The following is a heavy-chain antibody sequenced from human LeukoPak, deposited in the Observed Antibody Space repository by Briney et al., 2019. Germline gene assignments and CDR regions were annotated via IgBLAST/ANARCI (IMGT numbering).Heavy chain of an antibody. D-gene: IGHD2-21*02. CDR2: IWSDGSTQ. CDR3: ARERSSGGDPYYFDY. J-gene: IGHJ4*02. Sequence: QPGGSLRLSCAASGFTVSSNYMSWVRQAPGKGLEWVALIWSDGSTQDYADSVEGRFTISRDNSKNTLYLQMNSLRAEDTAVYYCARERSSGGDPYYFDYWGQGTLVTVSS. CDR1: GFTVSSNY. V-gene: IGHV3-33*08.